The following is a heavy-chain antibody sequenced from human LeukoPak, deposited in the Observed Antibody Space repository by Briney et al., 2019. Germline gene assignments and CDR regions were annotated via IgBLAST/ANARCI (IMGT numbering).Heavy chain of an antibody. CDR3: AREPITSGGNDAFDI. CDR2: IYSTGST. CDR1: GDSISTSKSY. V-gene: IGHV4-39*02. J-gene: IGHJ3*02. Sequence: PSETLSLTCTVSGDSISTSKSYWGWIRQPPLKGLEWIGSIYSTGSTYKNPSLKSRVTISIDTSKNQFSLILNSVTAADTAVFYCAREPITSGGNDAFDIWGQGTMVTVSS. D-gene: IGHD3-16*01.